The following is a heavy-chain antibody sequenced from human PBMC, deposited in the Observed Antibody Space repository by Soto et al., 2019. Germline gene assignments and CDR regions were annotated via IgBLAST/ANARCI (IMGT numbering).Heavy chain of an antibody. CDR3: ARLDFAAGTFDF. J-gene: IGHJ3*01. D-gene: IGHD6-19*01. CDR1: GVSISGYY. CDR2: IFYSGSP. Sequence: SETLSLTCTVSGVSISGYYWTWIRQPPGKGLEWIAYIFYSGSPKYNPSLKSRVTISVDTSKNEFSLRLSSVTAADTAVYYCARLDFAAGTFDFWGQGTMVTVSS. V-gene: IGHV4-59*08.